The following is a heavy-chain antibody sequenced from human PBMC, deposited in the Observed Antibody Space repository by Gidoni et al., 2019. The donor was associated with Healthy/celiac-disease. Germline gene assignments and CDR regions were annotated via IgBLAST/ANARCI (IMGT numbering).Heavy chain of an antibody. CDR1: GCTFDDYA. J-gene: IGHJ3*02. CDR3: AKAARPQDAFDI. Sequence: DVQLVESGGGLVQPGRSLRLSCAASGCTFDDYAMHWVRQAPGKGLQWVSGISWNSGSIGYADSVKGRFTISRDNANNSLYLQMNSLRAEDTSLYYCAKAARPQDAFDIWGQGTMVTVSS. V-gene: IGHV3-9*01. CDR2: ISWNSGSI.